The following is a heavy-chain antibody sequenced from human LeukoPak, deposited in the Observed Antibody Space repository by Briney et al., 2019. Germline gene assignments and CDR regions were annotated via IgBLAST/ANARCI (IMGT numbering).Heavy chain of an antibody. J-gene: IGHJ3*02. CDR3: AREGYLGYCSSTSCYNGAFDI. CDR2: ISGSGGST. Sequence: GGSLRLSCAASGFTFSSYAMSWVRQAPGKGLEWVSAISGSGGSTYYADSVKGRFTISRDNSKNTLYLQMNSLRAEDTAVYYCAREGYLGYCSSTSCYNGAFDIWGQGTMVTVSS. D-gene: IGHD2-2*02. V-gene: IGHV3-23*01. CDR1: GFTFSSYA.